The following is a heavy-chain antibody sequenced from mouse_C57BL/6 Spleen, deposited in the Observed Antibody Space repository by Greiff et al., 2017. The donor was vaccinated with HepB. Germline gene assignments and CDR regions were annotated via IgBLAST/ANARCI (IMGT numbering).Heavy chain of an antibody. V-gene: IGHV1-50*01. CDR3: ARRLTGHWYFDV. Sequence: QVQLQQPGAELVKPGASVKLSCKASGYTFTSYWMQWVKQRPGQGLEWIGEIDPSDSYTNYNQKFKGKATLTVDTSSSTAYMQLSSLTSEDSAVYYCARRLTGHWYFDVWGTGTTVTVSS. CDR2: IDPSDSYT. CDR1: GYTFTSYW. J-gene: IGHJ1*03. D-gene: IGHD4-1*01.